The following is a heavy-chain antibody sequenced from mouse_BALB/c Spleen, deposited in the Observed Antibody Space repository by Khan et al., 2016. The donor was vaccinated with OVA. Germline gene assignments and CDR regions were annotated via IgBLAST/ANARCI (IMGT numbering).Heavy chain of an antibody. CDR2: IWAGGST. CDR3: ATSITMVVGMDY. V-gene: IGHV2-9*02. CDR1: GFSLTSYG. Sequence: QVQLQQSGPGLVAPSQSLSITCTVSGFSLTSYGVHWVRQPPGKGLEWLGLIWAGGSTDYNSALMSRLSISKDNSKSQVFLKISSLQTDDTAMYYCATSITMVVGMDYWGQGTSVTVSS. D-gene: IGHD1-1*01. J-gene: IGHJ4*01.